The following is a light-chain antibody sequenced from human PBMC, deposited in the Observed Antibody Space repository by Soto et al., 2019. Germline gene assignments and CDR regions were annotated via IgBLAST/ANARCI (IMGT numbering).Light chain of an antibody. Sequence: IQMSQSPSSLSSSVGDIFTITCGASQDIRNAIGWYQQKPGRAPSLLIYLASYLQTGVPRRFRGSGSGTDFTLTISSLQPEDFCTYYCLQDSNYPLNFGAGTKVDIK. CDR2: LAS. CDR1: QDIRNA. V-gene: IGKV1-6*01. CDR3: LQDSNYPLN. J-gene: IGKJ3*01.